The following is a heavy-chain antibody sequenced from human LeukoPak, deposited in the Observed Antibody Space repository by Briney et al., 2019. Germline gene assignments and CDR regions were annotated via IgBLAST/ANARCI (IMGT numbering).Heavy chain of an antibody. CDR2: INPSGGST. CDR3: ARESGSGWYY. D-gene: IGHD6-19*01. V-gene: IGHV1-46*01. Sequence: ASVKVSCKASGYTFTSYGISWVRQAPGQGLEWMGIINPSGGSTSYAQKFQGRVTMTRDTSTSTVYMELSSLRSEDTAVYYCARESGSGWYYWGQGTLVTVSS. J-gene: IGHJ4*02. CDR1: GYTFTSYG.